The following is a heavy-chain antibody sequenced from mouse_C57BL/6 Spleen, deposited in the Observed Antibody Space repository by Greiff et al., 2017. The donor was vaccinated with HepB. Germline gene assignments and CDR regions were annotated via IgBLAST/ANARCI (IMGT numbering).Heavy chain of an antibody. CDR2: IYPSDSET. Sequence: QVQLQQPGAELVRPGSSVKLSCKASGYTFTSYWMDWVKQRPGQGLEWIGNIYPSDSETHYNQKFKDKATLTVDKSSSTAYRQLSSLTSEDSAVYYCASYYYGSSHWYFDVWGTGTTVTVSS. D-gene: IGHD1-1*01. CDR3: ASYYYGSSHWYFDV. CDR1: GYTFTSYW. J-gene: IGHJ1*03. V-gene: IGHV1-61*01.